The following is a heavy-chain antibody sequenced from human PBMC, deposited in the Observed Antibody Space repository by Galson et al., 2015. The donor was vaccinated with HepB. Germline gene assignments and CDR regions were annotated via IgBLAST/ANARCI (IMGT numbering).Heavy chain of an antibody. CDR1: GFTFSSYG. CDR3: ASTLFGVVTRVDY. J-gene: IGHJ4*02. V-gene: IGHV3-21*05. CDR2: ISGSSSSI. Sequence: SLRLSCAVSGFTFSSYGMNWVRQAPGKGLEWVSFISGSSSSIYYADSVKGRFTISRDNAKNSLYLQMNTLRAEDTAVYYCASTLFGVVTRVDYWGQGTLVTVSS. D-gene: IGHD3-3*01.